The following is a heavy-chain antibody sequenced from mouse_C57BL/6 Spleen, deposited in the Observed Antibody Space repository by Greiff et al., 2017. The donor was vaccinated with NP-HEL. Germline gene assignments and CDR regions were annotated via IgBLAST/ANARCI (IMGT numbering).Heavy chain of an antibody. V-gene: IGHV1-64*01. D-gene: IGHD1-1*01. CDR3: ARDGSSLWYFDV. CDR1: GYTFTSYW. Sequence: QVQLKQPGAELVKPGASVKLSCKASGYTFTSYWMHWVKQRPGQGLEWIGKIHPNSGSTNYNEKFKSKATLTVDKSSSNAYMQLSSLTSEDSAVYYCARDGSSLWYFDVWGTGTTVTVSS. J-gene: IGHJ1*03. CDR2: IHPNSGST.